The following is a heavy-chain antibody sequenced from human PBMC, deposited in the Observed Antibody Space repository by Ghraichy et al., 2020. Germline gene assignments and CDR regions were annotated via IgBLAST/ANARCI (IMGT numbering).Heavy chain of an antibody. CDR1: GGSFSGYY. Sequence: SETLSLTCAVYGGSFSGYYWSWIRQPPGKGLEWIGEINHSGSTNYNPSLKSRVTISVDTSKNQFSLKLSSVTAADTAVYYCARGQTVIRWGSAVHLASDYWGQGTLVTVSS. V-gene: IGHV4-34*01. D-gene: IGHD1-1*01. CDR2: INHSGST. CDR3: ARGQTVIRWGSAVHLASDY. J-gene: IGHJ4*02.